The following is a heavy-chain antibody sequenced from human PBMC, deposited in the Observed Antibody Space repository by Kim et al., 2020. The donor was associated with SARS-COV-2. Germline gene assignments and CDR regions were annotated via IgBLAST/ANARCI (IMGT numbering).Heavy chain of an antibody. V-gene: IGHV6-1*01. CDR1: GDSVSSNSAA. CDR2: TYYRSKWYN. Sequence: SQTLSLTCAISGDSVSSNSAAWNWIRQSPSRGLEWLGRTYYRSKWYNDYAVSVKSRITINPDTSKNQFSLQLNSVTPEDTAVYYCARDPVARTSSWYGSYYYYGMDVWGQGTTVTVSS. CDR3: ARDPVARTSSWYGSYYYYGMDV. J-gene: IGHJ6*02. D-gene: IGHD6-13*01.